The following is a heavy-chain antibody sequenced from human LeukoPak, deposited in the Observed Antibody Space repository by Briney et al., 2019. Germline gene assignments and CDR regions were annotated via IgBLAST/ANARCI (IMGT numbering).Heavy chain of an antibody. V-gene: IGHV4-4*07. CDR2: IYTSGST. J-gene: IGHJ4*02. Sequence: SGTVSLTCGVSGGSISSYYWSWIRQPAGKGLEWIGRIYTSGSTNYNPSLKSRVTMSVDTSKNQFSLKLSSVTAADTAVYYCARDSSGYYPFDYWGQGTLVTVSS. D-gene: IGHD3-22*01. CDR1: GGSISSYY. CDR3: ARDSSGYYPFDY.